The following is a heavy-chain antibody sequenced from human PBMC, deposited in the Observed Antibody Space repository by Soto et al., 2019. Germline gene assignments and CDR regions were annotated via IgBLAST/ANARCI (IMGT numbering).Heavy chain of an antibody. CDR3: ARAPQENCNLFYYYYGMDV. V-gene: IGHV1-2*04. CDR1: GYTFTGYY. J-gene: IGHJ6*02. Sequence: GASVKVSCKASGYTFTGYYMHWVRQAPGQGLEWMGWINPNSGGTNYAQKFQGWVTMTRDTSISTAYMELSRLRSGDTAVYYCARAPQENCNLFYYYYGMDVWGQGTTVTXSS. D-gene: IGHD1-1*01. CDR2: INPNSGGT.